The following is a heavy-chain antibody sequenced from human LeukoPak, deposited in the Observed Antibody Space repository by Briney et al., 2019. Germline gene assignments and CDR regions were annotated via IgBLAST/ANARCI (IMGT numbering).Heavy chain of an antibody. D-gene: IGHD1-1*01. V-gene: IGHV1-8*01. J-gene: IGHJ4*02. CDR3: ARGGPSTRDY. CDR1: GYTFTSYD. Sequence: RASVTVTCKASGYTFTSYDINWVRQAPGQGLEWMGWMNPNSGNTGYAQKFQGRVTMTRNTSISTAYMELSSLRSEDTAVYYCARGGPSTRDYWGQGTLVTVSS. CDR2: MNPNSGNT.